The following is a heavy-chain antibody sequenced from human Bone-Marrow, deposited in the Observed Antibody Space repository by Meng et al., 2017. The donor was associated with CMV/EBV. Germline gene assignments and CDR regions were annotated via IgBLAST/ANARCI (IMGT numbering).Heavy chain of an antibody. V-gene: IGHV1-2*02. CDR2: INPNSGGT. Sequence: SGYTFTGYYMHRVRQAPGQGLEWMGWINPNSGGTNYAQKFQGRVTMTRDTSISTAYMELSRLRSDDTAVYYCARDLKRGYSYGLVYWGQGTLVTVSS. D-gene: IGHD5-18*01. J-gene: IGHJ4*02. CDR3: ARDLKRGYSYGLVY. CDR1: GYTFTGYY.